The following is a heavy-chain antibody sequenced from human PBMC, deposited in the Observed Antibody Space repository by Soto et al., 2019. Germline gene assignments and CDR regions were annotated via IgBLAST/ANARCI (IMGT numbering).Heavy chain of an antibody. CDR1: GGSFSGYY. V-gene: IGHV4-34*01. CDR2: INHSGSI. D-gene: IGHD3-9*01. CDR3: ARGSYDILTGPPPYYFDY. J-gene: IGHJ4*02. Sequence: SETLSLTCAVYGGSFSGYYWSWIRQPPGKGLEWIGEINHSGSINYNPSLKSRVTISVDTSKNQFSLKLSSVTAADTAVYYCARGSYDILTGPPPYYFDYWGQGTLVTVSS.